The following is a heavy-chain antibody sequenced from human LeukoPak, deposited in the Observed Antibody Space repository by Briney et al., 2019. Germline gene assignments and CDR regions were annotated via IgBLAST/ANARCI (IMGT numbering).Heavy chain of an antibody. CDR3: ARSVVPAAFNAFDI. CDR2: FYPGDSDT. CDR1: GYSFTSYW. V-gene: IGHV5-51*01. J-gene: IGHJ3*02. D-gene: IGHD2-2*01. Sequence: GESLKISCKGSGYSFTSYWIGWVRQMPGKGLEWMGIFYPGDSDTRYSPSFQGQVTISADKSINTAYLQWSSLKASDTAMYYCARSVVPAAFNAFDIWGQGTMVTVSS.